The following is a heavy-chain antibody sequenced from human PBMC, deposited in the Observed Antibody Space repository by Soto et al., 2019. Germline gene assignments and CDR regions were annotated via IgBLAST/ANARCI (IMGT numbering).Heavy chain of an antibody. CDR2: IYYSGST. CDR3: ARPRGHFDWLFLDI. Sequence: SETLSLTCTVSGGSISSYYWSWIRQPPGKGLEWIGYIYYSGSTNYNPSLKSRVTISVDTSKNQFSLKLSSVTAADTAVYYCARPRGHFDWLFLDIWGQGTMVTVSS. CDR1: GGSISSYY. V-gene: IGHV4-59*08. D-gene: IGHD3-9*01. J-gene: IGHJ3*02.